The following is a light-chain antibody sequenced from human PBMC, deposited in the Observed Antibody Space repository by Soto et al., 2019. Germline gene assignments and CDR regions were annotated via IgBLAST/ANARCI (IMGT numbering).Light chain of an antibody. CDR2: AAS. Sequence: DIQMTQSPSAMSASVGDRVTITCRATQDISNYLTWFQQKPGKVPQRLIYAASTLQGGIPSRFSGSGSGTGFNLTISSLQPDDFAKFKFIQHKTFPWTSGQRTKVEIQ. CDR1: QDISNY. J-gene: IGKJ1*01. CDR3: IQHKTFPWT. V-gene: IGKV1-17*03.